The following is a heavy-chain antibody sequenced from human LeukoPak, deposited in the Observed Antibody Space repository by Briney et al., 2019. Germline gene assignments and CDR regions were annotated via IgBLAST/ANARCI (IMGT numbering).Heavy chain of an antibody. D-gene: IGHD6-13*01. Sequence: GGSLRLSCAASGFTFSSYAMSWVRQAPGKGLEWVSAISGSGGSTYYADSVKGRFTISRDNSKNTLYLQMNSLRAEDTAVYYCAKDNAAARQLSKFRGSYFDYWGQGTLVTVSS. J-gene: IGHJ4*02. CDR3: AKDNAAARQLSKFRGSYFDY. CDR1: GFTFSSYA. V-gene: IGHV3-23*01. CDR2: ISGSGGST.